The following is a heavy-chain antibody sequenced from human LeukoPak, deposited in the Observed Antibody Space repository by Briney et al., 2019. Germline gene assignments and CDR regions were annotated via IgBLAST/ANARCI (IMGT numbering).Heavy chain of an antibody. CDR3: AKETLDFGVVITTSFDY. CDR2: IGSSSSTI. D-gene: IGHD3-3*01. CDR1: GFTFSSYS. Sequence: GGSLRLSCAASGFTFSSYSMNWVRQAPGKGLEWVSYIGSSSSTIYYADSVKGRFTISRNNAKNSLYLQMNSLRAEDTAVYYCAKETLDFGVVITTSFDYWGQGTLVTVSS. J-gene: IGHJ4*02. V-gene: IGHV3-48*01.